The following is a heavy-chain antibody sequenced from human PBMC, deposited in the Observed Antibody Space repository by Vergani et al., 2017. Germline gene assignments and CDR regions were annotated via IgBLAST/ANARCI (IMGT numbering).Heavy chain of an antibody. D-gene: IGHD2/OR15-2a*01. V-gene: IGHV3-48*03. Sequence: EVQLVESGGGLVQPGGSLRLSCAASGFTFSSYEMNWVRQAPGKGLEWVSYISSSGSTIYYADSVKGRFTISRDNSKNTLYLQMNSLRAEDTAVYYCAKDWGRFSIALIFDYWGQGTLVTVSS. CDR3: AKDWGRFSIALIFDY. J-gene: IGHJ4*02. CDR2: ISSSGSTI. CDR1: GFTFSSYE.